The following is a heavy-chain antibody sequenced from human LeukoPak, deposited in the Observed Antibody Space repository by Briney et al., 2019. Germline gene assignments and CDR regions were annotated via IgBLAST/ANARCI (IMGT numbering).Heavy chain of an antibody. CDR2: IYYSGST. J-gene: IGHJ6*03. D-gene: IGHD2-15*01. Sequence: PSETLSLTCTVSGGSISSSSYYWGWIRQPPGKGLEWIGSIYYSGSTYYNPSLKSRVTISVDTSKNQFSLKLSSVTAADTAVYYCAREGCSGGSCYSVYYYYYMDVWGKGTTVTISS. V-gene: IGHV4-39*07. CDR3: AREGCSGGSCYSVYYYYYMDV. CDR1: GGSISSSSYY.